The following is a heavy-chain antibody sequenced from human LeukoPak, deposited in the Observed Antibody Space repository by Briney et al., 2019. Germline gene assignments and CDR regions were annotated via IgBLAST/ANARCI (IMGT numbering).Heavy chain of an antibody. J-gene: IGHJ5*02. CDR2: IYPGDSDT. V-gene: IGHV5-51*01. D-gene: IGHD5-18*01. CDR3: ARLSGVQLWFSWFDP. Sequence: GESLKISCKGSGYSFTNYWIGWVRQMPGKGLEWMGIIYPGDSDTRYSLSFQGQVTISADKSISTAYLQWGSLKASDTAMYYCARLSGVQLWFSWFDPWGQGTLVTVSS. CDR1: GYSFTNYW.